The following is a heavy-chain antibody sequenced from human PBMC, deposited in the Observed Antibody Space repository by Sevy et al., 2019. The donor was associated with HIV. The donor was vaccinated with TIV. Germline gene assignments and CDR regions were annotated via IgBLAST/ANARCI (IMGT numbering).Heavy chain of an antibody. D-gene: IGHD6-19*01. CDR1: GGTFSSYG. Sequence: SVKVSCKASGGTFSSYGISWVRQAPGQGLEWMGGIIPILGTANYAQKFQGRVTITADESTKTAYMELSSLRSEDTAVYYCARGGGNGWYYFDYWGQETLVTVSS. J-gene: IGHJ4*02. V-gene: IGHV1-69*13. CDR2: IIPILGTA. CDR3: ARGGGNGWYYFDY.